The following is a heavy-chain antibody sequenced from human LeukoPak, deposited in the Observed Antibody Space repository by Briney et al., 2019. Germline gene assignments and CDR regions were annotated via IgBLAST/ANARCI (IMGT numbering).Heavy chain of an antibody. Sequence: SETLSLTCAVYGGSFSGYYWSWIRQPPGKGLEWIGYIYYSGSTNYNPSLKSRVTISVDTSKNQFSLKLSSVTAADTAVYYCASEAYSGYDTPFDPWGQGTLVTVSS. CDR3: ASEAYSGYDTPFDP. CDR2: IYYSGST. V-gene: IGHV4-59*01. D-gene: IGHD5-12*01. J-gene: IGHJ5*02. CDR1: GGSFSGYY.